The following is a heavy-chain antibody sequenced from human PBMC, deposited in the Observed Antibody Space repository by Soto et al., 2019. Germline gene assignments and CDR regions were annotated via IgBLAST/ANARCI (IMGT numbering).Heavy chain of an antibody. D-gene: IGHD6-19*01. J-gene: IGHJ4*02. Sequence: EVQLLESGGGLVQPGGSLRLSCVGPGFFFSSYTMTWVRQAPGKGLEWVSSFSATSEYTYYADSVRGRFTISRDNSKNTLFLQMNSLPAEDTAMYYCAKARDQQWVRLPFDYWGQGILVIVSS. V-gene: IGHV3-23*01. CDR1: GFFFSSYT. CDR3: AKARDQQWVRLPFDY. CDR2: FSATSEYT.